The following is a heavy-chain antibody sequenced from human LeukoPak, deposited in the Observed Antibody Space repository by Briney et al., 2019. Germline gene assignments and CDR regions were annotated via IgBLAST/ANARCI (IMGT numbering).Heavy chain of an antibody. CDR1: GFTFSSHW. CDR2: IKSDGSST. Sequence: GGSLRLSCATPGFTFSSHWMHWVRQAPGKGLVWVSRIKSDGSSTDYADSVKDRFTISRDNAKNTLFLQMNSLRAEDTAVYYCVRLYFDWGQGTLVTVSS. CDR3: VRLYFD. V-gene: IGHV3-74*01. D-gene: IGHD3-9*01. J-gene: IGHJ4*02.